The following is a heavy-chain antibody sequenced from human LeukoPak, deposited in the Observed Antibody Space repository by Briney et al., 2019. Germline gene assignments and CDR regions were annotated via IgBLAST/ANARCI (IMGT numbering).Heavy chain of an antibody. CDR1: GDSISSGGYY. D-gene: IGHD6-6*01. CDR2: IYHSGIT. Sequence: PSETLSLTCTVSGDSISSGGYYWNWIRQPPGKGLEWIGYIYHSGITNYNPSLKSRVTISVDKSKNQFSLKLSSVTAADTAVYYCARLVSGVVDYWGQGTLVTVSS. CDR3: ARLVSGVVDY. V-gene: IGHV4-30-2*01. J-gene: IGHJ4*02.